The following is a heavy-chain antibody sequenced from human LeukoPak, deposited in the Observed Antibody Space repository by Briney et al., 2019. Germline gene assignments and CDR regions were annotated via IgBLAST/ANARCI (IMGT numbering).Heavy chain of an antibody. J-gene: IGHJ6*03. CDR3: ARDYGSPEHYYYMDV. CDR1: GGSISSGSYY. Sequence: SQTLSLTCTVSGGSISSGSYYWSWIRQPAGKGLEWIGRIYTSGSTNYNPSLKSRVTISVDTSKNQFSLKLSSVTAADTAVYYCARDYGSPEHYYYMDVWGKGTTVTVSS. V-gene: IGHV4-61*02. D-gene: IGHD4-17*01. CDR2: IYTSGST.